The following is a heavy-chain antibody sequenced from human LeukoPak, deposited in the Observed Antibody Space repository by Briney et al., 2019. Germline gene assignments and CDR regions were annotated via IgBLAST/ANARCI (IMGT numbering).Heavy chain of an antibody. CDR2: IYSGGNT. J-gene: IGHJ4*02. CDR3: ANLNLIPGEDYFDY. D-gene: IGHD2-21*01. CDR1: GFTVSSNY. Sequence: GGSLRLSCAASGFTVSSNYMSWVRQAPGKGLEWVSVIYSGGNTYYADSVKGRFTISRDNSKNTLYLQMNSLRAEDTAVYYCANLNLIPGEDYFDYWGQGTLVSVSS. V-gene: IGHV3-66*01.